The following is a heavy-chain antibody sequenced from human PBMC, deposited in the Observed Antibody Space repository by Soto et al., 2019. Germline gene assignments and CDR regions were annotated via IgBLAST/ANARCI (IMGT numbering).Heavy chain of an antibody. D-gene: IGHD6-13*01. CDR2: IKQDGSEK. Sequence: EVQLVESGGGLVQPGGSLRLSCAASGFTFSSYWMSWVRQAPGKGLEWVANIKQDGSEKYYVGSVKGRFTISRDNAKNSLYLQMNSLRAEDTAVYYCASTGYSSSWYYFDYWGQGTLVTVSS. CDR3: ASTGYSSSWYYFDY. V-gene: IGHV3-7*01. CDR1: GFTFSSYW. J-gene: IGHJ4*02.